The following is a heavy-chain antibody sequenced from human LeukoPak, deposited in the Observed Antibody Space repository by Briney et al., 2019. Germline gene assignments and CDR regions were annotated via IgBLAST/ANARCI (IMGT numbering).Heavy chain of an antibody. J-gene: IGHJ4*02. Sequence: SETLSLTCTVSGGSISSSSYYWGWIRQPPGKGLEWIGSIYYSGSTYYNPSLKSRVTISVDTSKNQFSLKLSSVTAADTAVYYCASSPIAAARVFDYWGQGTLVTVSS. CDR2: IYYSGST. D-gene: IGHD6-13*01. CDR3: ASSPIAAARVFDY. V-gene: IGHV4-39*01. CDR1: GGSISSSSYY.